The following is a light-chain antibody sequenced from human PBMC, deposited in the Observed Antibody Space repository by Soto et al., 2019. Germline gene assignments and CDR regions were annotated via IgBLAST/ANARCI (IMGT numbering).Light chain of an antibody. CDR3: QHYNSYSEA. CDR1: QSISRF. Sequence: DIQLTQSPSFLSASVGDRVTITCRASQSISRFLNWYQQKPGKAPNLLIYDTSSLQSRVPSRFSGSGSETEFTLTISSLQPDDFATYYCQHYNSYSEAFGQGTKV. CDR2: DTS. J-gene: IGKJ1*01. V-gene: IGKV1-5*01.